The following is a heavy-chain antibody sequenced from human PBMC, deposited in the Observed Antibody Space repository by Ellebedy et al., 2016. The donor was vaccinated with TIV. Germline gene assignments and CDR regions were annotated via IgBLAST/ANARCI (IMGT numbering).Heavy chain of an antibody. CDR1: GFTFSSYS. V-gene: IGHV3-21*01. CDR3: ARGSGGDCYRY. CDR2: ISSSSSYI. D-gene: IGHD2-21*02. J-gene: IGHJ4*02. Sequence: GGSLRLXXAASGFTFSSYSMNWVRQAPGKGLEWVSSISSSSSYIYYADSVKGRFTISRDNAKNSLYLQMNSLRAEDTAVYYCARGSGGDCYRYWGQGTLVTVSS.